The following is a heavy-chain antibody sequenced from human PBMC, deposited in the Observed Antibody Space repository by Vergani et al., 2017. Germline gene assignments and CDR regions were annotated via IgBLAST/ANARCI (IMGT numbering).Heavy chain of an antibody. V-gene: IGHV3-43*02. CDR1: GFTFDDYA. CDR2: ISGDGGST. D-gene: IGHD2-2*01. J-gene: IGHJ4*02. Sequence: EVQLVESGGGVVQPGGSLRLSCAASGFTFDDYAMHWVRQAPGKGLEWVSLISGDGGSTYYADSVKGRFTISRDNSKNSLYLQMNSLRTEDTALYYCAKILVARGYGYCSSTSCHGDYWGQGTLVTVSS. CDR3: AKILVARGYGYCSSTSCHGDY.